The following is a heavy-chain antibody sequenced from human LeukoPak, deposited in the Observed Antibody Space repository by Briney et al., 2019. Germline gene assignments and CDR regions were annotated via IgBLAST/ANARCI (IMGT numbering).Heavy chain of an antibody. D-gene: IGHD3-3*01. CDR2: IYYSGST. V-gene: IGHV4-39*07. Sequence: PSETLSLTCTVSGGSMRSYYWGWIRQPPGKGLEWIGSIYYSGSTYYNPSLKSRVTISVDTSKNQFSLKLSSVTAADTAVYYCARSGFFDYYYYYMDVWGKGTTVTVSS. J-gene: IGHJ6*03. CDR3: ARSGFFDYYYYYMDV. CDR1: GGSMRSYY.